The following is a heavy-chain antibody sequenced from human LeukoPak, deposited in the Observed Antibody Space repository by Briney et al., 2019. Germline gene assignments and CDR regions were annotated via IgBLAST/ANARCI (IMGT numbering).Heavy chain of an antibody. CDR3: AREATTNLDV. J-gene: IGHJ6*02. V-gene: IGHV1-69*13. Sequence: GASVTVSCKASGGTFSSYAISWVRQAPGQGLEWMGGIIPIFGTANYAQKFQGRVTITADESTSTAYMELSSLRSEDTAVYYCAREATTNLDVWGQGTTVTVSS. CDR1: GGTFSSYA. CDR2: IIPIFGTA. D-gene: IGHD4-17*01.